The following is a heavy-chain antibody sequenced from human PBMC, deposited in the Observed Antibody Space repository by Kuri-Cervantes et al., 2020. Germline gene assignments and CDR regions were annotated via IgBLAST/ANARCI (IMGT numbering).Heavy chain of an antibody. CDR3: ASDQYYYGSSGFTP. D-gene: IGHD3-22*01. CDR1: GFTVSSNY. CDR2: ISSSSSYI. J-gene: IGHJ5*02. V-gene: IGHV3-21*01. Sequence: GESLKISCAASGFTVSSNYMSWVRQAPGKGLEWVSSISSSSSYIYYADSVKGRFTISRDNAKNSLYLQMNSLRAEDTAVYYCASDQYYYGSSGFTPWGQGTLVTVSS.